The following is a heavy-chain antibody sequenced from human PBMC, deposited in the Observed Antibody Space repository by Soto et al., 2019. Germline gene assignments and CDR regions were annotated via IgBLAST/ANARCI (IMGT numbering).Heavy chain of an antibody. CDR2: FDPEDGKT. CDR3: TADRLQKWNIPSNCFAP. D-gene: IGHD2-2*02. CDR1: GYTLTDLP. Sequence: ASVKLSCTISGYTLTDLPIHWVRQAPGKGLEWMGGFDPEDGKTVYAQKFQGRVTMIEDTSRDTAYMELSSLRSDDTAVYYCTADRLQKWNIPSNCFAPWGQGTLVPVSS. J-gene: IGHJ5*02. V-gene: IGHV1-24*01.